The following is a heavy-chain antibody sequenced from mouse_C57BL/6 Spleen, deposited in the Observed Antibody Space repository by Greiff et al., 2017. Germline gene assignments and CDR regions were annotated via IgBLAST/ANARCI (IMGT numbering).Heavy chain of an antibody. J-gene: IGHJ3*01. CDR3: ARWGYGSSYTAGFAY. CDR2: INPNNGGT. D-gene: IGHD1-1*01. CDR1: GYTFTDYN. Sequence: EVQLQQSGPELVKPGASVKIPCKASGYTFTDYNMDWVKQSHGKSLEWIGDINPNNGGTIYNQKFKGKATLPVDKSSSTAYMEIRSLTSEGTAVYDCARWGYGSSYTAGFAYWGQGTLVTVSA. V-gene: IGHV1-18*01.